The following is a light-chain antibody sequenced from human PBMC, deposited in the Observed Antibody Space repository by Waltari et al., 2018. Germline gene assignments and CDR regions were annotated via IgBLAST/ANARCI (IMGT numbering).Light chain of an antibody. CDR1: EYIDKY. J-gene: IGKJ1*01. CDR2: GAS. CDR3: LQHNTYPCT. Sequence: TCRASEYIDKYLAWFQQKPGTVPKRLIYGASTLQSGVPSRFTGSRSGTEFNLTISSLQPEDFATYYCLQHNTYPCTFGQGTKVELK. V-gene: IGKV1-17*03.